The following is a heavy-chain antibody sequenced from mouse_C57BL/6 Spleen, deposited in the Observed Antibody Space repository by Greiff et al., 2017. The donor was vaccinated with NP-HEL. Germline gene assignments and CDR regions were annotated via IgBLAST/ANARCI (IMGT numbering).Heavy chain of an antibody. Sequence: VQLQQSGPGLVKPSQSLSLTCSVTGYSITSGYYWNWIRQFPGNKLEWMGYISYDGSNNYNPSLKNRISITRDTSKNQFFLKLNSVTTEDTATYYCASGGYGNFDAMDYWGQGTSVTVSS. D-gene: IGHD2-10*02. CDR3: ASGGYGNFDAMDY. J-gene: IGHJ4*01. CDR1: GYSITSGYY. V-gene: IGHV3-6*01. CDR2: ISYDGSN.